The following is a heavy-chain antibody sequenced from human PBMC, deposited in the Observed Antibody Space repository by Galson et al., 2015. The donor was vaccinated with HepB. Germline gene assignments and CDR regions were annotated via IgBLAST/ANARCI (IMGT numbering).Heavy chain of an antibody. CDR2: IIPIFGTA. CDR3: ARHTAMVKCNWFDP. D-gene: IGHD5-18*01. J-gene: IGHJ5*02. Sequence: SVKVSCKASGGTFSSYAISWVRQAPGQGLEWMGGIIPIFGTANYAQKFQGRVTITADESTSTAYMELSSLRSEDTAVYYCARHTAMVKCNWFDPWGQGTLVTVSS. CDR1: GGTFSSYA. V-gene: IGHV1-69*13.